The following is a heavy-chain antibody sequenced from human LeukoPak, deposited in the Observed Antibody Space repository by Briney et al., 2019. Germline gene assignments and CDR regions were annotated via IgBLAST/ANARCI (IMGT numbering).Heavy chain of an antibody. Sequence: GRSLRLSCAASGFTFDDYAMHWVRQAPGKGLEWVSGISWNSGSIGYADSVKGRFTISRDNAKNSLYLQMNSLRAEDTAVYYCAKRSCGGDCYSGWFDPWGQGTLVTVSS. V-gene: IGHV3-9*01. CDR1: GFTFDDYA. D-gene: IGHD2-21*02. J-gene: IGHJ5*02. CDR2: ISWNSGSI. CDR3: AKRSCGGDCYSGWFDP.